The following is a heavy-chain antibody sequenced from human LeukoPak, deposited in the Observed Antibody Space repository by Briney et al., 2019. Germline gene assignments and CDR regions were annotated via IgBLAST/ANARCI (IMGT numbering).Heavy chain of an antibody. CDR3: ARRGDYGRSFDY. CDR1: GGSISSSSYY. CDR2: IYYTGST. Sequence: PSETLSLTCTVSGGSISSSSYYWGWIGQPPGKGLEWIGSIYYTGSTYYNPSLKSRVTISEDTSKNQSSLRLTSVTAADTAVYYCARRGDYGRSFDYWGQGTLVTVSS. J-gene: IGHJ4*02. D-gene: IGHD4-17*01. V-gene: IGHV4-39*01.